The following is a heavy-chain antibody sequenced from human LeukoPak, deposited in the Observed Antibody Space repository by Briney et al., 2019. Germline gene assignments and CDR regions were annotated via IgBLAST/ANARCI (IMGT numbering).Heavy chain of an antibody. V-gene: IGHV1-8*01. CDR1: GYTFTSYD. J-gene: IGHJ6*03. D-gene: IGHD6-6*01. CDR2: MNPNSGNT. Sequence: GASVKVSCKASGYTFTSYDINWVRQATGQGLEWMGWMNPNSGNTGYAQKFQGRVTMTRNTSISTAYMELSSLRSEDTAVYYCARGVGYSSSSGYYMDVWGKGITVTVSS. CDR3: ARGVGYSSSSGYYMDV.